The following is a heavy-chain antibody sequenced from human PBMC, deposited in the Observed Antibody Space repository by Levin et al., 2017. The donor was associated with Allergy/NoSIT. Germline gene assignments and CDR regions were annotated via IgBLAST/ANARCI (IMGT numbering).Heavy chain of an antibody. Sequence: ASVKVSCKASGYSFTSYAMHWVRQAPGQRLEWMGWINAGNGNTKYSQKFQGRVTITRDTSASTAYMELSSLRSEDTAVYYCARDTDYYYGMDVWGQGTTVTVSS. CDR1: GYSFTSYA. CDR3: ARDTDYYYGMDV. CDR2: INAGNGNT. J-gene: IGHJ6*02. V-gene: IGHV1-3*01. D-gene: IGHD4-11*01.